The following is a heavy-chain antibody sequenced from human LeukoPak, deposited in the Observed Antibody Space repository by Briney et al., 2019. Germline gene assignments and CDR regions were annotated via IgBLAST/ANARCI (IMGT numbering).Heavy chain of an antibody. V-gene: IGHV4-59*01. J-gene: IGHJ6*03. CDR1: GGSISSYY. Sequence: SQTLSLTCTVSGGSISSYYWSWIRQPPGKGLEWIGYIYYSGSTNYNPSLKSRVTISVDTSKNQFSLKLSSVTAADTAVYYCARVGVRGSYVYYYYMDVWGKGTTVTVSS. CDR3: ARVGVRGSYVYYYYMDV. CDR2: IYYSGST. D-gene: IGHD1-26*01.